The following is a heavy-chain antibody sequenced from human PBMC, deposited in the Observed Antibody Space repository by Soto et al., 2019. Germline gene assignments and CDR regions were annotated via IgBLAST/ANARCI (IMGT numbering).Heavy chain of an antibody. CDR2: IYHSGST. J-gene: IGHJ3*02. Sequence: QVQLQESGPGLVKPSGTLSLTCAVSGGSITSINWWSWVRQPPGKGRGGIGEIYHSGSTNYNPSLKSRVTISVDKSKNQFSLKLSSVTAADTAVYYCARDRYDSSGYVIIDAFDIWGQGTMVTVSS. CDR3: ARDRYDSSGYVIIDAFDI. V-gene: IGHV4-4*02. CDR1: GGSITSINW. D-gene: IGHD3-22*01.